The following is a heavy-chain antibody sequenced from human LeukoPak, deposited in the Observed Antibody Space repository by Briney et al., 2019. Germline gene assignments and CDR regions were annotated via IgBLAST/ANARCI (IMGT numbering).Heavy chain of an antibody. D-gene: IGHD3-9*01. Sequence: SETLSLTCAVYGGSFSGYYWSWIRQPPGKGLEWIGEINHSGSTNYNPSLKSRVTISVDTSKNQFSLKLSSVTAADTAVYYCASAYYDILGGHFDYWGQGTLVTVSS. J-gene: IGHJ4*02. CDR2: INHSGST. CDR1: GGSFSGYY. CDR3: ASAYYDILGGHFDY. V-gene: IGHV4-34*01.